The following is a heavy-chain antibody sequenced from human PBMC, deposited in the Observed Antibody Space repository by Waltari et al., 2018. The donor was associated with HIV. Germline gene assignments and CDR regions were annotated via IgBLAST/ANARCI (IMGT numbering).Heavy chain of an antibody. V-gene: IGHV4-34*02. CDR2: MNYSGNT. Sequence: VQLKQWGAGLLKPSETLSLTCAVYGGSFSGSFWSWIRQSPGEGLEWIGEMNYSGNTKYNPSLNSRVSMSVDTSLNQVSLKLSSVTAADTAVYYCASLHITTSGTEFDFWGQGTVVTVSS. CDR3: ASLHITTSGTEFDF. D-gene: IGHD1-1*01. CDR1: GGSFSGSF. J-gene: IGHJ4*02.